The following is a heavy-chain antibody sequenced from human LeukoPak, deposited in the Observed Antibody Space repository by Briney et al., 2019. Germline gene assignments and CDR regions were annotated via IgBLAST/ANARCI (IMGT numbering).Heavy chain of an antibody. V-gene: IGHV1-69*01. CDR3: ARDIVGATQDFNFDY. D-gene: IGHD1-26*01. CDR1: GGTFSRYA. CDR2: IIPIFGTA. J-gene: IGHJ4*02. Sequence: GASVKVSCKASGGTFSRYAISWVRQAPGQGLEWMGGIIPIFGTANYAQKFQGRVTITADESTSTAYMELSSLRSEDTAVYYCARDIVGATQDFNFDYWGQGTLVTVSS.